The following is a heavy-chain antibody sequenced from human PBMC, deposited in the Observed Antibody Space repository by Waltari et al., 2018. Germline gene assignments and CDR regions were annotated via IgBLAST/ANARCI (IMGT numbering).Heavy chain of an antibody. D-gene: IGHD6-19*01. CDR3: AKGGMPGIAVCYFDY. J-gene: IGHJ4*02. CDR2: IYSGGSST. Sequence: EVQLLESGGGLVQPGGSLSLSCAASGFTFSSYAMSWVRQAPGKGLEWVSVIYSGGSSTYYADSVKGRFTISRDNSKNTLYLQMNSLRAEDTAVYYCAKGGMPGIAVCYFDYWGQGTLVTVSS. V-gene: IGHV3-23*03. CDR1: GFTFSSYA.